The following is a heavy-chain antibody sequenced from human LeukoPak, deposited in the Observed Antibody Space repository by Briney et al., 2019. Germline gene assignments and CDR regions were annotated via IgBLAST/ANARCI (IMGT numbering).Heavy chain of an antibody. V-gene: IGHV4-39*01. D-gene: IGHD3-9*01. CDR3: ARGGRETYYDILTGYQTTANWFDP. Sequence: PSETLSLTCSVTGGSISSSSYYWGWIRQPPGTGLEWIGSISYSGSTYYNPPLKSRVTISVDTSKNQFSLKLSSVTAADTAVYYCARGGRETYYDILTGYQTTANWFDPWGQGTLVTVSS. CDR2: ISYSGST. CDR1: GGSISSSSYY. J-gene: IGHJ5*02.